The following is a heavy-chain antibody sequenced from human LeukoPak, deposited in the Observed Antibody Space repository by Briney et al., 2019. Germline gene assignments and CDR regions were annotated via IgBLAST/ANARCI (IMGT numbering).Heavy chain of an antibody. CDR2: IKHDGSEK. J-gene: IGHJ4*02. CDR1: GFTFSTFW. CDR3: ARDRSSGCDF. Sequence: GGSLRLSCAASGFTFSTFWMTWVRQAPGKGLEWVANIKHDGSEKYYVDSMKGRFTISRDSAKNSLFLQMNSLRAEDTAVYYCARDRSSGCDFWGQGTLVTVSS. D-gene: IGHD3-22*01. V-gene: IGHV3-7*01.